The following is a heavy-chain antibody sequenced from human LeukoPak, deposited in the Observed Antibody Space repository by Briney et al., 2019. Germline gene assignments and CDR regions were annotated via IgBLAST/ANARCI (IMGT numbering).Heavy chain of an antibody. CDR3: AKALYDSSARGASIDY. Sequence: PGGSLRLSCAASGFTFDDYAMHWVRHAPGKGLEWVSGISWNSGSIGYADSVKGRFTISRDNAKNSLYLQMNSLRAEDTALYYCAKALYDSSARGASIDYWGQGTLVTVSS. CDR1: GFTFDDYA. CDR2: ISWNSGSI. D-gene: IGHD3-22*01. V-gene: IGHV3-9*01. J-gene: IGHJ4*02.